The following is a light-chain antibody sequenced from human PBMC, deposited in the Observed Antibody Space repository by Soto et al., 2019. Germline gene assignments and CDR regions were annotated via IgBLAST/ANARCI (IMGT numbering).Light chain of an antibody. V-gene: IGKV3D-20*01. Sequence: EIVLTQSPATLSLSPGERATLSCGASQSVSSSYLAWYQQKPGLAPRLLIYDASSRATGIPDRLSGSGSGTDFTLTISRLEPEDFAVYYCQQYGSSPQTFGQGTKVDIK. CDR3: QQYGSSPQT. J-gene: IGKJ1*01. CDR1: QSVSSSY. CDR2: DAS.